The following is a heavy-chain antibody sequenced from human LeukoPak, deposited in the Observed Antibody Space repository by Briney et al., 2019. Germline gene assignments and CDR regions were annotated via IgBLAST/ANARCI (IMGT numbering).Heavy chain of an antibody. Sequence: ASVKVSCNASGYTFTGYYMHWVRQAPGQGLEWMGWINPNGGGTNYAQKFQGRVTMTRDTSISTAYMELSRLRSDDTAVYYCARDYDYSNGPDYWGQGTLVTVSS. CDR2: INPNGGGT. J-gene: IGHJ4*02. D-gene: IGHD4-11*01. CDR1: GYTFTGYY. V-gene: IGHV1-2*02. CDR3: ARDYDYSNGPDY.